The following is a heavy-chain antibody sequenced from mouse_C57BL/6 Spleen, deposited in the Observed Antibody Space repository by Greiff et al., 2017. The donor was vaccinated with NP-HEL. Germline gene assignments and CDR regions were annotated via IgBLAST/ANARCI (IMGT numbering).Heavy chain of an antibody. V-gene: IGHV1-7*01. CDR2: INPSSGYT. CDR1: GYTFTSYW. J-gene: IGHJ2*01. D-gene: IGHD1-1*01. CDR3: ASPLTTVVAPDY. Sequence: VQLQQSGAELAKPGASVKLSCKASGYTFTSYWMHWVKQRPGQGLEWIGYINPSSGYTKYNQKFKDKATLTADKSSSTAYMQLSSLTYEDTAVYYCASPLTTVVAPDYWGQGTTLTVSS.